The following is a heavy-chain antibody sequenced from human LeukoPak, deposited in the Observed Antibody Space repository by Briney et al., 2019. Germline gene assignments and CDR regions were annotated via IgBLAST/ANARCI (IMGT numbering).Heavy chain of an antibody. Sequence: ASVKVSCKASGYTFTGYYLHWVRQAPGQGLEWMGWINPNSGGTKYGQKFQGRVTMTRDTSITTVYMELSRLRSDDTAVYYCARAVGAAVAGHFDIWGQGTMVTVSS. V-gene: IGHV1-2*02. CDR3: ARAVGAAVAGHFDI. CDR2: INPNSGGT. CDR1: GYTFTGYY. J-gene: IGHJ3*02. D-gene: IGHD6-19*01.